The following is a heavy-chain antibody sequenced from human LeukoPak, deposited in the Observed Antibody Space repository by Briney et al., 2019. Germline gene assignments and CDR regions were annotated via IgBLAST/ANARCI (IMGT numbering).Heavy chain of an antibody. CDR1: GGSISVGSYY. Sequence: PSETLSLTCTVSGGSISVGSYYWTWIRQPAGKGLEWIGRIYTSGRTFYNPSLKSRVTISMDTSMNQYSLRLSSVTAADTAVYYCARARVLPASFDDWGQGAMVTVSS. D-gene: IGHD3-10*01. CDR3: ARARVLPASFDD. CDR2: IYTSGRT. J-gene: IGHJ4*02. V-gene: IGHV4-61*02.